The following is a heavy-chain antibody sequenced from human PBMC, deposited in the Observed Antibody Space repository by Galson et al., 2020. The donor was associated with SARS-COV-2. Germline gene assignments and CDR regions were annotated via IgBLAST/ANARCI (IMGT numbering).Heavy chain of an antibody. D-gene: IGHD6-13*01. Sequence: GGSLRLSCAGSGFSFGDYEMNWVRHGPGKGLEWISFISGSGTNVYYADSVKGRFTISRDNAKNSLYLQMTSLRAEDTAIYYCASPYLAAASFFGAFDLWGPGTMVTVSS. J-gene: IGHJ3*01. V-gene: IGHV3-48*03. CDR2: ISGSGTNV. CDR3: ASPYLAAASFFGAFDL. CDR1: GFSFGDYE.